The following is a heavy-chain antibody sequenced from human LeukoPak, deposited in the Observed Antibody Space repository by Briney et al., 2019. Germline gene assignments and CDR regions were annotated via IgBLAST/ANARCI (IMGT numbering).Heavy chain of an antibody. CDR3: ARDFAYAPLGY. V-gene: IGHV4-31*03. CDR2: IYYSGST. CDR1: VGSISSGGYY. Sequence: SETLSLTCTVSVGSISSGGYYWSWIRQHPGKGLEWIGHIYYSGSTYDDPSLKSRVTRSVDTSKNQFSLKLSPVTAADPAVSYCARDFAYAPLGYWGQGTMVTVSS. J-gene: IGHJ4*02. D-gene: IGHD3-16*01.